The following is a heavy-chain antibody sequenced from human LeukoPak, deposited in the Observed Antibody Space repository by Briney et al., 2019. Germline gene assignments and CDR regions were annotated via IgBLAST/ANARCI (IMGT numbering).Heavy chain of an antibody. V-gene: IGHV3-23*01. CDR3: ANEYSKGDV. CDR2: ISGSGTST. D-gene: IGHD4-11*01. Sequence: GGSLRLSCAASGFTFSSYVMNWVRQAPGKGLECVSSISGSGTSTYYADSVKGRFTSSRDNSKNTLYLQMNSLRAEDTAIYYCANEYSKGDVWGQGTTVTVSS. CDR1: GFTFSSYV. J-gene: IGHJ3*01.